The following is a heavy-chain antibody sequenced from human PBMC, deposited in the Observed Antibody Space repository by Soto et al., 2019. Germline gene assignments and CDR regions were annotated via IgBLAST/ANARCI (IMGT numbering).Heavy chain of an antibody. J-gene: IGHJ6*02. D-gene: IGHD3-16*01. Sequence: PSETQSLTCNVSGGSIGSYYWNWLRQPAGKGLEWIGYVYYTGSTNYNPSLEGRATISVDSSKNQVSLNLRSVTAADSATYYCARVITYHYGLDVWGQGITVTVSS. V-gene: IGHV4-59*01. CDR1: GGSIGSYY. CDR3: ARVITYHYGLDV. CDR2: VYYTGST.